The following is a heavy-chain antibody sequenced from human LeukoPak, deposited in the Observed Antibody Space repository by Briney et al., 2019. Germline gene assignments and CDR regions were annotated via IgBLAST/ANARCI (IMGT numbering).Heavy chain of an antibody. V-gene: IGHV3-20*04. CDR3: ARPQVLRFLEWPFFDI. CDR1: GFTFDDYG. Sequence: GGSLRPSCAASGFTFDDYGMSWVRQAPGKGLEWVSGINWNGGSTGYADSVKGRFTISRDNAKNSLYLQMNSLRAEDTALYYCARPQVLRFLEWPFFDIWGQGTMVTVSS. J-gene: IGHJ3*02. CDR2: INWNGGST. D-gene: IGHD3-3*01.